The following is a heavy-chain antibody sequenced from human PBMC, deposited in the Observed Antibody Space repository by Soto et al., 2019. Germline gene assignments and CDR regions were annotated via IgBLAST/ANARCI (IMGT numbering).Heavy chain of an antibody. J-gene: IGHJ4*02. Sequence: QVQLVQSGAEVKKPGSSVKVSCKASGDTFSAYSTVWVRQAPGQGLEWTGGIIPIFGSTTYAPKFQGRVTITADESTRTVYMELTSLRSEDTAVYYCARERVAGRPYFDWWGQGTLVTVSS. V-gene: IGHV1-69*01. CDR1: GDTFSAYS. CDR3: ARERVAGRPYFDW. D-gene: IGHD6-19*01. CDR2: IIPIFGST.